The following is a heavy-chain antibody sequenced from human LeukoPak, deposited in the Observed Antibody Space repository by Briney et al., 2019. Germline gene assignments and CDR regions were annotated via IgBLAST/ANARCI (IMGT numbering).Heavy chain of an antibody. Sequence: AGGSLRLSCAASGFTFSSYSMNWVRQAPGKGLEWVANIKQDGSEKYYVDSVKGRFTISRDNAKNSLYLQMNSLRAEDTAVYYCARDERWLLRAFDYWGQGTLVTVSS. D-gene: IGHD6-19*01. V-gene: IGHV3-7*01. CDR3: ARDERWLLRAFDY. J-gene: IGHJ4*02. CDR1: GFTFSSYS. CDR2: IKQDGSEK.